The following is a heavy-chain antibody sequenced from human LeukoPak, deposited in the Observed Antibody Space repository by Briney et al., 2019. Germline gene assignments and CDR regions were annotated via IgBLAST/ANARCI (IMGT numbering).Heavy chain of an antibody. Sequence: SETLSLTCTLSGGSISNYYWSWIRQPPGKGLEWIGYIYYSGSTDYNPSLKSRVTMSVDTSKNQFSLKLSSVTAADTAVYYCARHVASYYFYGMDVWGQGTTVTVSS. J-gene: IGHJ6*02. V-gene: IGHV4-59*08. CDR3: ARHVASYYFYGMDV. CDR2: IYYSGST. CDR1: GGSISNYY. D-gene: IGHD2-21*01.